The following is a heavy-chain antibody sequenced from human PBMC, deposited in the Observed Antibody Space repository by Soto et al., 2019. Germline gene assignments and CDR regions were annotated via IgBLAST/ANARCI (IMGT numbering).Heavy chain of an antibody. CDR1: GDSISSRSYY. Sequence: PPETLSLTCTVTGDSISSRSYYCDWIRQHPVKGQEWSGSVYYTETTYNNPSLRTRFSMSIHTSKHLFSLALKSVTAADTILYLGARLRSSVVTQAYFDVWGPGSLVTVSS. CDR2: VYYTETT. CDR3: ARLRSSVVTQAYFDV. V-gene: IGHV4-39*01. J-gene: IGHJ4*02. D-gene: IGHD2-21*02.